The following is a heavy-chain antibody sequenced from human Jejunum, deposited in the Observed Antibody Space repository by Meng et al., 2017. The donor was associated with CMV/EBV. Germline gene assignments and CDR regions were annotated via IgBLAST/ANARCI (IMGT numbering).Heavy chain of an antibody. D-gene: IGHD6-19*01. CDR3: ATGVADFEY. V-gene: IGHV1-8*01. CDR2: MNPNRGTT. J-gene: IGHJ4*02. Sequence: QWQLVQSGAEVKKPGASVKVSCKASGYTFTSYDINWVRQGTGQGLEWMGWMNPNRGTTGYAQKFQGRVTMTRNISKSTAYMDLSSLRSEDTAVYYCATGVADFEYWGQGTLVTVSS. CDR1: GYTFTSYD.